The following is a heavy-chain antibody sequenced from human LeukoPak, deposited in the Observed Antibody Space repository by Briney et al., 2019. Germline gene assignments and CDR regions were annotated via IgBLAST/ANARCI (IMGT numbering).Heavy chain of an antibody. J-gene: IGHJ5*02. Sequence: NPSETLSLTCTVSGGSISSSNYYCGWIRQPPGKGLEWIGSIYYSGSTYYNPSLKSRVTISVDTFKNQFSLKLSSVTAADTAVYYCASYSSGWYDGGFDPWGQGTLVTVSS. V-gene: IGHV4-39*01. CDR3: ASYSSGWYDGGFDP. CDR2: IYYSGST. CDR1: GGSISSSNYY. D-gene: IGHD6-19*01.